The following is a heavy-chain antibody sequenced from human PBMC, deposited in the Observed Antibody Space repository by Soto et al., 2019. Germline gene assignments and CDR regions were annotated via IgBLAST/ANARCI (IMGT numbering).Heavy chain of an antibody. D-gene: IGHD4-4*01. Sequence: SETLSLTCAVYGGSFSGYYWSGIRQPPGKGLEWIGEINHSGSTNYNPSLKSRVTISVDTSKNQFSLKLSSVTAADTAVYYCASTTAGDAFDIWGQGTMVTVSS. CDR3: ASTTAGDAFDI. CDR1: GGSFSGYY. J-gene: IGHJ3*02. V-gene: IGHV4-34*01. CDR2: INHSGST.